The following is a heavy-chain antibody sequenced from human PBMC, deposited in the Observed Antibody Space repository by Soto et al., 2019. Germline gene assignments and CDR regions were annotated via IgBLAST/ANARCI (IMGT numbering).Heavy chain of an antibody. V-gene: IGHV4-39*01. CDR1: GGSISSSSYY. CDR3: ARLTGYCSGDSCRIDY. J-gene: IGHJ4*02. CDR2: IYYSGST. D-gene: IGHD2-15*01. Sequence: QLQLQESGPGLVKPSETLSLTCTVSGGSISSSSYYWGWIRQPPGKGLEWIGSIYYSGSTYYNLSLKSRVTMSVDTSKNQFALTLSSVTAADTAVYFCARLTGYCSGDSCRIDYWGQGTLVTVSS.